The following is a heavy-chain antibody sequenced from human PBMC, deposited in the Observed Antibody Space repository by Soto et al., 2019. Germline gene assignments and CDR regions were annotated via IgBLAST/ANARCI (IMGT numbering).Heavy chain of an antibody. V-gene: IGHV1-69*06. D-gene: IGHD3-10*01. Sequence: SVKVSCKVSGGTFSSYRFSWVRQAPGQGLEWMGGITPVFGTPDYAQKFQGRVTVTADRSTNTAYMELSRLTSEDTAVYYCARDLPSLEVRSYGMDVWGQGTTVTVSS. CDR2: ITPVFGTP. J-gene: IGHJ6*02. CDR3: ARDLPSLEVRSYGMDV. CDR1: GGTFSSYR.